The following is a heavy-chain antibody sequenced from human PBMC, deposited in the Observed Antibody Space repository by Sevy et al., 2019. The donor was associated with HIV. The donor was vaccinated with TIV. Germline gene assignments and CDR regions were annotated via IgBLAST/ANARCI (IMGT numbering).Heavy chain of an antibody. J-gene: IGHJ4*02. CDR1: GFTFSDSW. V-gene: IGHV3-7*01. CDR2: INQDGNEK. CDR3: AAFYVGY. Sequence: GGSLRLSCAASGFTFSDSWMHWVRQAPGKGLEWVANINQDGNEKYYVDSVKGRFTISRDNAKNSLYLQMNSLRDDDTAVYYCAAFYVGYWGQGTLVTVSS. D-gene: IGHD3-16*01.